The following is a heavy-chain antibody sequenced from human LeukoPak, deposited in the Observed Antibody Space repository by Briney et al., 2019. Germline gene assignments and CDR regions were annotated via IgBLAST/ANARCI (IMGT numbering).Heavy chain of an antibody. Sequence: GGSLRLSCAASGFTFRNYGMHWIRQAPGKGLEWVAVISYDGSNKYYADSVKGRFTISRDNSKNTLYLQMNSLRAEDTAVYYCARDRIVGATTLDYWGQGTLVTVSS. CDR2: ISYDGSNK. CDR3: ARDRIVGATTLDY. CDR1: GFTFRNYG. J-gene: IGHJ4*02. V-gene: IGHV3-30*03. D-gene: IGHD1-26*01.